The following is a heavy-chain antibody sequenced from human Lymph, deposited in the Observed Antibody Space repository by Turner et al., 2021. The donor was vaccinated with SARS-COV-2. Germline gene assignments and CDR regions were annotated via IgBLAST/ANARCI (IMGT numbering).Heavy chain of an antibody. J-gene: IGHJ6*02. D-gene: IGHD1-26*01. V-gene: IGHV1-8*01. CDR2: MNPNSGNT. CDR3: ARGRYSGGGMDV. CDR1: GYTFTSYD. Sequence: QVPLVQSGAEVKKPGASVKVSCKPSGYTFTSYDINWLRQATGQGLEWMGWMNPNSGNTGYAQKFQGRVTMTRNISISTAYMELSTLRSEDTAVYYCARGRYSGGGMDVWGQGTTVTVS.